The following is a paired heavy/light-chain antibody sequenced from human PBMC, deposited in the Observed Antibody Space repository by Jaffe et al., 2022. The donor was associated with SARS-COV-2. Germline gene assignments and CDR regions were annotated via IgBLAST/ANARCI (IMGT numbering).Light chain of an antibody. Sequence: DIQMTQSPSSLSASVGDRVTVTCRASQSISTYLNWYQQKPGKAPRLLIYAASSLQSGVPSRFSGSGSGTDFTLTISSLQPEDFATYYCQKSYISLTFGGGTKVEIK. CDR1: QSISTY. J-gene: IGKJ4*01. CDR2: AAS. V-gene: IGKV1-39*01. CDR3: QKSYISLT.
Heavy chain of an antibody. V-gene: IGHV3-15*01. CDR2: IKMKTEGGTT. J-gene: IGHJ1*01. CDR3: TTASAYCVGDCSSPGEYFQH. Sequence: EVQLVESGGGLVKPGGSLRLSCAASGFTFSNAWMNWVRQAPGKGLEWVGRIKMKTEGGTTDYAAPVKGRFTISRDDSKNTLSLQMNSLKTEDTAVYYCTTASAYCVGDCSSPGEYFQHWGQGSLVTVSS. CDR1: GFTFSNAW. D-gene: IGHD2-21*02.